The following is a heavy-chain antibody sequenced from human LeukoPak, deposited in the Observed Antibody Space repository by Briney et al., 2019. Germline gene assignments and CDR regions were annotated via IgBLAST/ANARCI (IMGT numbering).Heavy chain of an antibody. Sequence: PGGSLRLSCAASGFTFGNTRMSWVRQAPGKGLEWVGRMKSKTDGGTTDYVAPVKARFTISRDDSKNTLYLQMNSLKTEDTAVYYCTTGSEAWGQGTLVTVSS. V-gene: IGHV3-15*01. J-gene: IGHJ5*02. CDR3: TTGSEA. CDR2: MKSKTDGGTT. CDR1: GFTFGNTR.